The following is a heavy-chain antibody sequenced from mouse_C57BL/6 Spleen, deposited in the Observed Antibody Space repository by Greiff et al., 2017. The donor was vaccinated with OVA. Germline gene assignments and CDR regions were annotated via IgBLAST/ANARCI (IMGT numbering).Heavy chain of an antibody. CDR1: GYTFTSYW. CDR2: INPSNGGT. V-gene: IGHV1-53*01. Sequence: VQLQQPGTELVKPGASVKLSCKASGYTFTSYWMHWVKQRPGQGLEWIGNINPSNGGTNYNEKFKSKATLTVDKSSSTAYMQLSSLTSEDSAVYYGARAHYYGSSPFAYWGQGTLVTVSA. D-gene: IGHD1-1*01. J-gene: IGHJ3*01. CDR3: ARAHYYGSSPFAY.